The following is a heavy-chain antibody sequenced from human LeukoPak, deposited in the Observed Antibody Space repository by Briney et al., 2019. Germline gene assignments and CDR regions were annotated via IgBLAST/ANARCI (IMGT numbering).Heavy chain of an antibody. V-gene: IGHV4-59*02. J-gene: IGHJ5*02. CDR2: IYYSGST. Sequence: PSETLFLTCTVSGGSVSGYYWSWIRQPPGKGLEWIGYIYYSGSTNYNPSLKSRVTISVDTSENQFSLKLTSVTAADTAAYYCARDREYSSSGLVWFDPWGHGILVTVSS. CDR3: ARDREYSSSGLVWFDP. D-gene: IGHD6-6*01. CDR1: GGSVSGYY.